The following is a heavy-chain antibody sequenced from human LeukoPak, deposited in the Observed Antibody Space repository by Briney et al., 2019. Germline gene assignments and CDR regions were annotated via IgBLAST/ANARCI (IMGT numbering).Heavy chain of an antibody. J-gene: IGHJ4*02. CDR3: ARLGFCRGDNCLDDY. CDR2: IFHTGGT. Sequence: SETLSLTCTVSGGSIRPYYWSWMRQPPGKGPESVGYIFHTGGTNYNPSLGSRVTVSLDTSKNQFSLKLSSVTAADTAVYYCARLGFCRGDNCLDDYWGQGTLVTVSS. V-gene: IGHV4-59*08. D-gene: IGHD2-15*01. CDR1: GGSIRPYY.